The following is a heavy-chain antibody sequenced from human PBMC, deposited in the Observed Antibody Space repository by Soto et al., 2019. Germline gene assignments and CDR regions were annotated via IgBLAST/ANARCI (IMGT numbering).Heavy chain of an antibody. CDR2: SSADNGDI. J-gene: IGHJ4*02. D-gene: IGHD2-2*01. CDR1: GYAFINYA. V-gene: IGHV1-3*02. CDR3: ARGSGRTSWIFDY. Sequence: ASVKVSCKASGYAFINYAVHWVRRAPGQRLEWLGWSSADNGDIKYSQEFQGRVAITRDPSANTVYMELSNLKSEDMAIYYCARGSGRTSWIFDYWGQGTPVTV.